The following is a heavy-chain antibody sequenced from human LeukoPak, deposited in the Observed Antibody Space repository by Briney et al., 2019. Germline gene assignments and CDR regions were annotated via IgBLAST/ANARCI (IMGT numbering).Heavy chain of an antibody. J-gene: IGHJ4*02. CDR1: GFTFSSYS. CDR3: AKVSTQEFYDYVWGSYRYTSGYFDY. Sequence: GGSLRLSCAASGFTFSSYSMNWVRQAPGKGLEWVSYISSSSSTIYYADSVKGRFTISRDNAKNSLYLQMNSLRAEDTAVYYCAKVSTQEFYDYVWGSYRYTSGYFDYWGQGTLVTVSS. CDR2: ISSSSSTI. V-gene: IGHV3-48*01. D-gene: IGHD3-16*02.